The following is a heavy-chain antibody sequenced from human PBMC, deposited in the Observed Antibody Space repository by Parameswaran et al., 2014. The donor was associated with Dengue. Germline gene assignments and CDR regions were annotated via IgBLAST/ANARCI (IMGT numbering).Heavy chain of an antibody. CDR1: GFTFSDYY. Sequence: GESLKISCAASGFTFSDYYMSWIRQAPGKGLEWVSYISSSGSTIYYADSVKGRFTISRDNAKNSLYLQMNSLRAEDTAVYYCARLYGSGSYYNVGSYYGMDVWGQGTTVTVSS. CDR3: ARLYGSGSYYNVGSYYGMDV. V-gene: IGHV3-11*01. CDR2: ISSSGSTI. J-gene: IGHJ6*02. D-gene: IGHD3-10*01.